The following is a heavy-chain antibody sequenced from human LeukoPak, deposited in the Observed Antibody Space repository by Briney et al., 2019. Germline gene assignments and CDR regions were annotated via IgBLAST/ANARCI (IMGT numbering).Heavy chain of an antibody. CDR2: IYYSGST. CDR3: ARDRSSGWYHFDY. Sequence: TSETLSLTCTVSGGSMSSGGYYGSWIRRHPGKGLEWIGYIYYSGSTYYNPSLKSRVTISVDTSKNQFSLKLSSVTAADTAVYYCARDRSSGWYHFDYWGQGTLVTVSS. J-gene: IGHJ4*02. V-gene: IGHV4-31*03. CDR1: GGSMSSGGYY. D-gene: IGHD6-19*01.